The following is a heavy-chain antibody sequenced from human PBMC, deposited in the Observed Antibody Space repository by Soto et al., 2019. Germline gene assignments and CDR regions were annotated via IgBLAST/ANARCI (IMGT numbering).Heavy chain of an antibody. J-gene: IGHJ5*02. Sequence: QVQLVQSGAAVNKPGASVKVSCNAYGYTFTIYDIHWVRQATGQGLEWMGWMNPNSGNTGYAQKCHGRVTMTRNTATSAANIELRSLRSEDTAVYFCARERTAAGTGWFEPCGQGTLVTVSS. CDR1: GYTFTIYD. V-gene: IGHV1-8*01. CDR2: MNPNSGNT. D-gene: IGHD6-13*01. CDR3: ARERTAAGTGWFEP.